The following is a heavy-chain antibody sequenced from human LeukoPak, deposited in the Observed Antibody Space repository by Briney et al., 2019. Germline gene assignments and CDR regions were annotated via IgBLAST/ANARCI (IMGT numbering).Heavy chain of an antibody. V-gene: IGHV3-64*01. Sequence: GGSLRLSCAASGFTFSGSAMHWVRQAPGKGLEYVSAISSNGGSTYYANSVKGRFTISRDNSKNTLYLQMGSLRAENMAVYYCARADSSYDAFDIWGQGTMVTVSS. CDR2: ISSNGGST. D-gene: IGHD6-6*01. CDR3: ARADSSYDAFDI. J-gene: IGHJ3*02. CDR1: GFTFSGSA.